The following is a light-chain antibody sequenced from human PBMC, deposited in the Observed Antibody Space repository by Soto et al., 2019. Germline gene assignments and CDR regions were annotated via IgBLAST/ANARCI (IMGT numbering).Light chain of an antibody. CDR2: GAS. J-gene: IGKJ4*01. V-gene: IGKV3-15*01. CDR3: QQYNNWPPLT. CDR1: QSVSSN. Sequence: EIVLTQSPGTLSLPPGERATLSCRASQSVSSNLAWYQQKPGQAPRLLIYGASTRATGIPARFSGSGSGTEFTLTISSLQSEDFAVYYCQQYNNWPPLTFGGGTKVDIK.